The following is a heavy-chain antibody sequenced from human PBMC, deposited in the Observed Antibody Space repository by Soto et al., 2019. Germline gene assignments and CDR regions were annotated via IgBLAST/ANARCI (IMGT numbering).Heavy chain of an antibody. Sequence: QVQLVQSGAEVKKPGASVKVSCKASGYTFTNYGISWVRQAPGQGLEWMGWINTYNGNTNYAQRLQGRVTMTADTSTSTAYMELRSLRSVDTAVYYCARERGNYRYFDYWGQGTLVTVSS. J-gene: IGHJ4*02. CDR3: ARERGNYRYFDY. V-gene: IGHV1-18*01. CDR1: GYTFTNYG. CDR2: INTYNGNT. D-gene: IGHD3-16*02.